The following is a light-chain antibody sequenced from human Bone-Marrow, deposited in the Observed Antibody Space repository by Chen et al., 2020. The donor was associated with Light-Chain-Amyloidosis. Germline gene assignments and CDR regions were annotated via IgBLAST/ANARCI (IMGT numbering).Light chain of an antibody. Sequence: QSALTQPASVSGSPGQSITFSCTGSSSDVGHYNLVSWYQQHPGKVPKLLIFEVNKRPPGVSNRFSGSKSSNTASMTISGLLAEDEADYQCGSYAGSNTVVFGGGTKLTVL. V-gene: IGLV2-23*02. CDR3: GSYAGSNTVV. CDR1: SSDVGHYNL. CDR2: EVN. J-gene: IGLJ2*01.